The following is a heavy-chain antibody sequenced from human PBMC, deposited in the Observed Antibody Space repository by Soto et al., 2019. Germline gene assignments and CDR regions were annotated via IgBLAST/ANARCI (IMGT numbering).Heavy chain of an antibody. V-gene: IGHV3-9*01. Sequence: GGSLRLSCAASGFTFDDYAMHWVRQAPGKGLEWVSGISWNSGSIGYADSVKGRFTISRDNAKNSLYLQMNSLRAEDTALYYCAKDLTGAAHDAFDIWGQGTMVTVSS. CDR2: ISWNSGSI. J-gene: IGHJ3*02. CDR3: AKDLTGAAHDAFDI. CDR1: GFTFDDYA. D-gene: IGHD3-9*01.